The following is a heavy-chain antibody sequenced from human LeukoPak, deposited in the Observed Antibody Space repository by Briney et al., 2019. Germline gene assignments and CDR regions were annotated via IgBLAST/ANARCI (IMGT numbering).Heavy chain of an antibody. J-gene: IGHJ6*02. CDR1: GFTFSSYS. CDR2: ISYDGSNK. CDR3: AKDNRIAVAGTGGRDYYYYGMDV. V-gene: IGHV3-30*18. Sequence: GGSLRLSCAASGFTFSSYSLNWVRQAPGKGLEWVAVISYDGSNKYYADSVKGRFTISRDNSKNTLYLQMNSLRAEDTAVYYCAKDNRIAVAGTGGRDYYYYGMDVWGQGTTVTVSS. D-gene: IGHD6-19*01.